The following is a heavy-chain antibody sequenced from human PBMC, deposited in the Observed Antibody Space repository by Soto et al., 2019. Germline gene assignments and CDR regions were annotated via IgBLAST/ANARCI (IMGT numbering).Heavy chain of an antibody. CDR3: ADSWLPTSY. J-gene: IGHJ1*01. V-gene: IGHV3-74*01. CDR1: GFSFSHYW. CDR2: ISPDGRTT. Sequence: PXASLELSCADSGFSFSHYWMHWVRQAPGKGLVWVSRISPDGRTTTYADSVKGRFTISRDNAKSTLYLQMNSLTVEDGAVYYCADSWLPTSYWGPGTLVTVSS. D-gene: IGHD3-10*01.